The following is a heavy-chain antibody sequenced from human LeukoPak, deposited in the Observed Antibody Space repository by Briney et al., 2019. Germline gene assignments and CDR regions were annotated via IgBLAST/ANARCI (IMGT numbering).Heavy chain of an antibody. J-gene: IGHJ1*01. V-gene: IGHV4-61*08. CDR2: IYYSGST. CDR3: AGGSWPNEYFQH. Sequence: SETLSLTCAVSGGSISSGGYYWSWIRQPPGKGLEWIGYIYYSGSTNYNPSLKSRVTISVDTSKNQFSLKLSSVTAADTAVYYCAGGSWPNEYFQHWGQGTLVTVSS. D-gene: IGHD6-13*01. CDR1: GGSISSGGYY.